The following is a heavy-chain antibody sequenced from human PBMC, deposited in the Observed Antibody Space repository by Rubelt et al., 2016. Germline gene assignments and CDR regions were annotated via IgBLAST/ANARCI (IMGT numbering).Heavy chain of an antibody. V-gene: IGHV5-51*01. CDR2: IYPGDSGT. D-gene: IGHD3-16*02. Sequence: VRQMPGKGLEWMGIIYPGDSGTRYSPSFQGQVTISADKSISTAYLQWSSLKASDTAMYYCARLRHSGSYRYFDYWGQGTLVTVSS. J-gene: IGHJ4*02. CDR3: ARLRHSGSYRYFDY.